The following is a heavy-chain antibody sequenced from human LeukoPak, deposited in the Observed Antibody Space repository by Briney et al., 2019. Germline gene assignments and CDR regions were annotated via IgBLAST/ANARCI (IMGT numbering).Heavy chain of an antibody. CDR3: AREGVRGVINYYYYGMDV. CDR2: IYTSGST. J-gene: IGHJ6*02. V-gene: IGHV4-4*07. D-gene: IGHD3-10*01. CDR1: GGSISSYY. Sequence: SETLTLTCTVSGGSISSYYWSWIRQPAGKGLEWIGRIYTSGSTNYNPSLKSRVTMSVDTSKNQFSLKLSSVTAADTAVYYCAREGVRGVINYYYYGMDVWGQGTTVTVSS.